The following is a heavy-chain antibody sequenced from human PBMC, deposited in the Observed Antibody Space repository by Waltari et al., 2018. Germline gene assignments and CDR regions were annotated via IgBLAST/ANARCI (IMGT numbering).Heavy chain of an antibody. Sequence: QVQLVQSGAEVKKPGASVKVSCKASGYTFTSYAMHWVRQAPGQRLEWMGWINAGNGNTKYSQKFQGRVTITRDTSASTAYMELSSLRSEDTAVYYCAGVYSSSWYSPYYYGMDVWGQGTTVTVSS. V-gene: IGHV1-3*01. CDR3: AGVYSSSWYSPYYYGMDV. CDR2: INAGNGNT. D-gene: IGHD6-13*01. CDR1: GYTFTSYA. J-gene: IGHJ6*02.